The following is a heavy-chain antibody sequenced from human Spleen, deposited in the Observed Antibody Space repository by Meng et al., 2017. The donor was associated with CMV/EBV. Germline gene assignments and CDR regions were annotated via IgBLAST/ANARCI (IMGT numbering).Heavy chain of an antibody. J-gene: IGHJ4*02. V-gene: IGHV3-NL1*01. CDR2: IDRSGITT. CDR1: GFTFHYYG. Sequence: GGSLRLSCAASGFTFHYYGMTWVRQAPGKGLEWVSSIDRSGITTTYADSVKGRFTISRDNSKNTLYLQMNSLRAEDTAVYYCAKERHWGQGTLVTVSS. CDR3: AKERH.